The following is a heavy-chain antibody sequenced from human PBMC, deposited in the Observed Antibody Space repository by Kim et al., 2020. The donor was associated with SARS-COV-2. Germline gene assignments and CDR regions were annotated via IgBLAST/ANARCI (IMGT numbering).Heavy chain of an antibody. Sequence: TNFTPALKSGVIMSVDTSKTQFSLKLTSVNAADTAVYYCARETEYNWFDTWGQGTLVIVSS. CDR3: ARETEYNWFDT. CDR2: T. V-gene: IGHV4-4*07. J-gene: IGHJ5*02.